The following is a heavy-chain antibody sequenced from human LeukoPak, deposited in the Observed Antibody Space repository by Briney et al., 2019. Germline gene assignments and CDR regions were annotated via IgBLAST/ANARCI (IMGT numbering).Heavy chain of an antibody. CDR1: GFTFNDYA. Sequence: GGSLRLSCAASGFTFNDYAMHWVRQAPGKGLEWVAFIRFDGSAKYYAGSVKGRFTISRDNSRNTLYLQINSLRVEDTAVYYYAKDYPEFDYWGQGTLVTVSS. J-gene: IGHJ4*02. CDR2: IRFDGSAK. D-gene: IGHD1-14*01. V-gene: IGHV3-30*02. CDR3: AKDYPEFDY.